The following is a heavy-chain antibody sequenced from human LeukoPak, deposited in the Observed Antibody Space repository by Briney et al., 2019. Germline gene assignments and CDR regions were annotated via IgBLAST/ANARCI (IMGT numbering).Heavy chain of an antibody. J-gene: IGHJ4*02. Sequence: PGGSLRLSCAASGFTFSNYVVHWVRKAPGKGLEWVTVISYDGSTKNDADSVKGRFTISRDNAKNSLYLQMNSLRAEDTAVYYCARDRQFDYWGQGTLVTVSS. V-gene: IGHV3-30*04. CDR3: ARDRQFDY. CDR2: ISYDGSTK. CDR1: GFTFSNYV.